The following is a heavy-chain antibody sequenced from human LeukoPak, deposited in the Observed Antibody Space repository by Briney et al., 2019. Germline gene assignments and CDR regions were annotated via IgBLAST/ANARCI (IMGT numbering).Heavy chain of an antibody. D-gene: IGHD2-2*02. CDR2: ISYDGSNK. CDR3: ARGSPWDIVVVPAAIPIY. V-gene: IGHV3-30-3*01. J-gene: IGHJ4*02. CDR1: GFTFSSYA. Sequence: GGSLRLSCAASGFTFSSYAMHWVRQAPGKGLEWVAVISYDGSNKYYADSVKGRFTISRDNSKNTLYLQMNSLRAEDTAVYYCARGSPWDIVVVPAAIPIYWGQGTLVTVSS.